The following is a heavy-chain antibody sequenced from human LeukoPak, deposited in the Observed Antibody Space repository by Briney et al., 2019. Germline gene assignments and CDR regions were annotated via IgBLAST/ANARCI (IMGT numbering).Heavy chain of an antibody. CDR2: IDFTSTYI. CDR1: GFNFSTYS. CDR3: AKDFVGTGNFRGGDY. D-gene: IGHD1-1*01. Sequence: GGSLRLSCAASGFNFSTYSMNWVRQAPGKGLEWVSSIDFTSTYIDYADSVKGRFTISRDNSKNILYLQMNSLRAEDTALYYCAKDFVGTGNFRGGDYWGQGTLVTVSS. J-gene: IGHJ4*02. V-gene: IGHV3-21*04.